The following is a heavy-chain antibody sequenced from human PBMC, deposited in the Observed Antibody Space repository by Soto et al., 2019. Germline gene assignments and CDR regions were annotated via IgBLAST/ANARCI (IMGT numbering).Heavy chain of an antibody. V-gene: IGHV4-59*01. Sequence: SETLSLTYTVSGGSISSYYGSWIRQPPGKGLEWIGYIYYSGSTNYNPSLKSRVTISVDTSKNQFSLKLSSVTAADTAVYYCARSGYTVTTPYYFDYWGQGTLVTVSS. CDR3: ARSGYTVTTPYYFDY. CDR2: IYYSGST. CDR1: GGSISSYY. D-gene: IGHD4-4*01. J-gene: IGHJ4*02.